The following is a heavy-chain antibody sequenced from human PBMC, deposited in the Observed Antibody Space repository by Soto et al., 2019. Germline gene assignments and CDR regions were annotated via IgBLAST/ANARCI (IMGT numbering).Heavy chain of an antibody. CDR2: INAGNGNT. CDR1: GYTFTSYA. J-gene: IGHJ4*02. V-gene: IGHV1-3*01. CDR3: ARDPPITMVRGTTQGDFDY. Sequence: VASVKVSCKASGYTFTSYAMHWVRQAPGQRLEWMGWINAGNGNTKYSQKFQGRVTITRDTSASTAYMELSSLRSEDTAVYYCARDPPITMVRGTTQGDFDYWGQGTLVTVSS. D-gene: IGHD3-10*01.